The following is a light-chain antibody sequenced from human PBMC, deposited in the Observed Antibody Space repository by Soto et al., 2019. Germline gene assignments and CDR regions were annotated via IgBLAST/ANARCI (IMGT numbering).Light chain of an antibody. V-gene: IGLV2-14*01. CDR2: QVS. Sequence: THPDPLYASRGQSINISCTGTSRQVGSYNYVSWYQQHPGKPSKLMIYQVSDRPSGISSRFSGYKSGNTASLTISGLQTEDEADYYCSSYTSSSNLFGTGTKVTVL. CDR1: SRQVGSYNY. CDR3: SSYTSSSNL. J-gene: IGLJ1*01.